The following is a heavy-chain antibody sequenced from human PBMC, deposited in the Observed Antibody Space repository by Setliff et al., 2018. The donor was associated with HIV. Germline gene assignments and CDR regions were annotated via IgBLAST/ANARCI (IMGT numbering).Heavy chain of an antibody. J-gene: IGHJ2*01. CDR2: IYRDGST. Sequence: LRLSCAASGFSVRSNYMSWVRQAPGKGLEWVSIIYRDGSTYYADSVRGRFTISRDNSKNTLYLQMNNLRAEDTAVYYCARDSGDNPPTLYWYFDLWGRGTLVTVSS. V-gene: IGHV3-53*01. CDR1: GFSVRSNY. D-gene: IGHD2-21*01. CDR3: ARDSGDNPPTLYWYFDL.